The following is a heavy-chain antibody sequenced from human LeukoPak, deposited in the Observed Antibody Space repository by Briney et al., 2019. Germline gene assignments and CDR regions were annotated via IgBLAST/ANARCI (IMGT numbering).Heavy chain of an antibody. V-gene: IGHV1-2*02. CDR1: GYTFTGYY. Sequence: ASVKVSCKASGYTFTGYYIHWVRQAPGQGLEWMGWIRPNSGATKYAQKFQGSVTMTRDTSISTADMELSRLRSDDTAVHYCASGIALAHSWFDPWGQGTLVPVSS. D-gene: IGHD6-19*01. J-gene: IGHJ5*02. CDR3: ASGIALAHSWFDP. CDR2: IRPNSGAT.